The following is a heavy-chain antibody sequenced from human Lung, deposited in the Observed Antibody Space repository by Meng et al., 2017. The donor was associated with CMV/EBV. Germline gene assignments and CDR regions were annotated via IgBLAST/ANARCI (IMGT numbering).Heavy chain of an antibody. CDR1: GGSISSGDYY. CDR3: ARAYCGGDCYSNWFDP. CDR2: IYYSGST. Sequence: LRLSCTVSGGSISSGDYYWSWIRQPPGKGLEWIGYIYYSGSTYYNPSLKSRVTISVDTSKNQFSLKLSSVTAADTAVYYCARAYCGGDCYSNWFDPWGQGTLVTVSS. V-gene: IGHV4-30-4*08. J-gene: IGHJ5*02. D-gene: IGHD2-21*01.